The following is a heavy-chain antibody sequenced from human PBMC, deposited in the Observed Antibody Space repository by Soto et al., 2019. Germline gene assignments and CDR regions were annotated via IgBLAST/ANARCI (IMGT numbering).Heavy chain of an antibody. Sequence: ASVKVSCKASGYTFTSYDINWVRQATGQGLEWMGWMNPNSGNTGYTQKFQGRVTMTRNTSIGTAYMELSSLRSEDTAVYYCATHSSSSGGSYYFDYWGQGTLVTVSS. D-gene: IGHD6-6*01. V-gene: IGHV1-8*01. CDR3: ATHSSSSGGSYYFDY. J-gene: IGHJ4*02. CDR2: MNPNSGNT. CDR1: GYTFTSYD.